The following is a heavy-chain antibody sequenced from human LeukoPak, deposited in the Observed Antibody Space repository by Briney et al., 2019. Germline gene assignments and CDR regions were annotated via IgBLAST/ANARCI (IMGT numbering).Heavy chain of an antibody. CDR1: GGSFSGYY. CDR3: ARGRAGSTYGRGAFDV. CDR2: VNHSGST. D-gene: IGHD1-1*01. J-gene: IGHJ3*01. V-gene: IGHV4-34*01. Sequence: SETLSLTCAVYGGSFSGYYWSWIRQPPGKGLEWIGEVNHSGSTNYNPSLKSRVTISVDTSKNQFSLKLSSVTAADTAVYYCARGRAGSTYGRGAFDVCGQGTMVTVSS.